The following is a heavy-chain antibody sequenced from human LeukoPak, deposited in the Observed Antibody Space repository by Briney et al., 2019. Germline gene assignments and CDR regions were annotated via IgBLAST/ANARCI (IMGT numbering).Heavy chain of an antibody. V-gene: IGHV4-38-2*01. D-gene: IGHD5-18*01. J-gene: IGHJ4*02. Sequence: SSETLSLTCGVSGYSISSGYYWGWIRQPPGKGLEWIGSIYRSGSTYYNPSLKSRVTISVDTSKNEFSLKLSSVTAADTAVFYCARVGYSHGYLAYWGQGTLVTVSS. CDR3: ARVGYSHGYLAY. CDR1: GYSISSGYY. CDR2: IYRSGST.